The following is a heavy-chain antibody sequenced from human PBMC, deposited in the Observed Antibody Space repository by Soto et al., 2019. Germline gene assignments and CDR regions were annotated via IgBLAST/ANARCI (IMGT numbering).Heavy chain of an antibody. Sequence: GGSLRLSCAASGFTFSSYAMHWVRQAPGKGLEWVAVISYDGSNKYYADSVKGRFTISRDNSKSTLYLQMNSLRAEDTAVYYCARDVQSLLPNYGMDVWGQGTTVTVSS. D-gene: IGHD4-4*01. CDR1: GFTFSSYA. V-gene: IGHV3-30-3*01. J-gene: IGHJ6*02. CDR2: ISYDGSNK. CDR3: ARDVQSLLPNYGMDV.